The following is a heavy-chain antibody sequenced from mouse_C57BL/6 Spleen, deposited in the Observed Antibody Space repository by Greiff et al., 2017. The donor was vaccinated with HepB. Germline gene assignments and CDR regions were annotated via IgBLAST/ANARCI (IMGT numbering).Heavy chain of an antibody. CDR2: IDPYDSYT. CDR3: ARDYGTSGAMDY. J-gene: IGHJ4*01. V-gene: IGHV1-50*01. Sequence: VQLQQSGAELVKPGASVKLSCKASGYTFTSYWMQWVKQRPGQGLEWIGEIDPYDSYTNYNQKFKGKATLTVDTSSSTAYMQLSSLTSEDSAVYYCARDYGTSGAMDYWGQGTSVTVSS. D-gene: IGHD1-1*01. CDR1: GYTFTSYW.